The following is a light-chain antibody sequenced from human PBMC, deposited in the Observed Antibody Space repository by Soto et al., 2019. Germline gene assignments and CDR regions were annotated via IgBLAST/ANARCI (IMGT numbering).Light chain of an antibody. Sequence: IQLTQSPTSLSASVGDRVTIPCRASQGIDSYLAWYQRKPGEAPKLLIYSASTLQSGVPSRFSGRGSGTDFTLSISSLQPEDFATYYCQQLYTYPYTFSQGTKVEIK. V-gene: IGKV1-9*01. CDR3: QQLYTYPYT. CDR2: SAS. CDR1: QGIDSY. J-gene: IGKJ2*01.